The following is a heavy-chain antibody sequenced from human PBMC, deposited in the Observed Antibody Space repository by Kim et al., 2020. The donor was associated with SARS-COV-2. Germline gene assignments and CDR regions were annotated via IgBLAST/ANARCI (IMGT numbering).Heavy chain of an antibody. CDR2: SYI. Sequence: SYIYYADSVKGRFTISRDNAKNSLYLQMNSLRAEDTAVYYCIGVVPTAPKWGQGTLVTVSS. J-gene: IGHJ4*02. V-gene: IGHV3-21*01. D-gene: IGHD3-3*01. CDR3: IGVVPTAPK.